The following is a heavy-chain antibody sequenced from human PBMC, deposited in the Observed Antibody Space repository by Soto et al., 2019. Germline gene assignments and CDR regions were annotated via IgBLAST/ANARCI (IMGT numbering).Heavy chain of an antibody. CDR1: GGSFSGYH. CDR2: INHSGST. Sequence: SETLSLTCAVYGGSFSGYHWSWIRQPPGRGLEWIGEINHSGSTNYNPSLKSRVTISVDTSKNQFSLKLSSVTAADTFVFYCARGSSLDIAAAGLWFDPWGQGTLVTVSS. J-gene: IGHJ5*02. V-gene: IGHV4-34*01. CDR3: ARGSSLDIAAAGLWFDP. D-gene: IGHD6-13*01.